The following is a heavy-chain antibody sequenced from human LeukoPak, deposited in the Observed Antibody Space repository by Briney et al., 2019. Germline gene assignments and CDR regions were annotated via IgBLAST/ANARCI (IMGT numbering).Heavy chain of an antibody. CDR1: GYSISSGYY. V-gene: IGHV4-61*01. Sequence: SETLSLTCTVSGYSISSGYYWSWIRQPPGKGLEWIGYIYYSGSTNYNPSLKSRVTISVETSKNQFSLKLSSVTAADTAVYYCARDGRFPPEVLPRYFDYWGQGTLVTVSS. CDR3: ARDGRFPPEVLPRYFDY. CDR2: IYYSGST. J-gene: IGHJ4*02. D-gene: IGHD1-26*01.